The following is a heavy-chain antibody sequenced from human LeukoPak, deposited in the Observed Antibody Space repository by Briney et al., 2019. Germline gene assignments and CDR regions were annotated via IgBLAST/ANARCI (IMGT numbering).Heavy chain of an antibody. Sequence: PGGSLRLSCAASGFTFSSYAMSWVRQAPGKGLEWVSAISGSGGNTYYADSVKGRFTISRDNSKNTLYLQMNSLRAEDTAVYYCAKGDDSSGYYGHYDYWGQGTLVTVSS. D-gene: IGHD3-22*01. CDR2: ISGSGGNT. CDR1: GFTFSSYA. V-gene: IGHV3-23*01. CDR3: AKGDDSSGYYGHYDY. J-gene: IGHJ4*02.